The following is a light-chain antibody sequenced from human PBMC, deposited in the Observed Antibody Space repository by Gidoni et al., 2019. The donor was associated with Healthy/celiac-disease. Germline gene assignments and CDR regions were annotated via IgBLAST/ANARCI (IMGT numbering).Light chain of an antibody. CDR1: QDISNY. Sequence: DIQMTQSPSSLAASVGDRVTITCQASQDISNYLNWYQQQPGKAPKLLIYDASNLETGVPSRFSGSGSGTDFTFSISSLQLEDIATYYCQQYDNLPLTFGGGTKVEIK. CDR3: QQYDNLPLT. CDR2: DAS. V-gene: IGKV1-33*01. J-gene: IGKJ4*01.